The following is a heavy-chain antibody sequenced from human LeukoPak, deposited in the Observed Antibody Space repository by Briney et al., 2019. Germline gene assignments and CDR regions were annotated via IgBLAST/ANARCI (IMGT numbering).Heavy chain of an antibody. CDR2: INSDGSST. J-gene: IGHJ5*02. V-gene: IGHV3-74*01. D-gene: IGHD3-10*01. CDR1: GFTFSSYW. Sequence: GGSLRLSCVASGFTFSSYWMHWVRQAPGKGLVWVSRINSDGSSTSYADSVKGRFTISRDNAKNTLYLQMNSLRAEDTAVYYCARDRGNYWFDPWGQGTLVTVSS. CDR3: ARDRGNYWFDP.